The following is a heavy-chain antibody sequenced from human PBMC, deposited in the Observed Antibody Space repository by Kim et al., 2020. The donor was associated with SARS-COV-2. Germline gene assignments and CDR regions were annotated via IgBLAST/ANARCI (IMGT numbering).Heavy chain of an antibody. V-gene: IGHV3-15*01. D-gene: IGHD3-3*01. CDR1: GFIFSNAW. CDR3: ATEGLMDDFHYYCGIVV. J-gene: IGHJ6*02. Sequence: GGSLRLSCAASGFIFSNAWMSWVRQVPGKGLEWVGRIKTKTDGGTTDYAAPVKGRFTISRDDSKNTLYLQMNSLKTEDTAVYFCATEGLMDDFHYYCGIVVGRRGATATVS. CDR2: IKTKTDGGTT.